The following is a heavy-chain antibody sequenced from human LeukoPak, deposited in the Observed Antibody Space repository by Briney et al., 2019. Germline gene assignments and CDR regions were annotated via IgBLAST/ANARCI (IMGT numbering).Heavy chain of an antibody. CDR2: ISYSGST. Sequence: SETLSLTCTVSGGSISSYYWSWIRQPPGKVLEWIGFISYSGSTNYNPSLKSRVTVSVDTSKNHFSLKLSSVTAADTAVYYCAHVPLLLGYSSREKCDTSSDLWPQGTMLRVSS. D-gene: IGHD2-15*01. CDR3: AHVPLLLGYSSREKCDTSSDL. J-gene: IGHJ3*01. V-gene: IGHV4-59*01. CDR1: GGSISSYY.